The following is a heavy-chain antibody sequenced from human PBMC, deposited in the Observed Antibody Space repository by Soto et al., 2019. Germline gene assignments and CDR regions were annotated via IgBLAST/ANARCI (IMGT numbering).Heavy chain of an antibody. Sequence: ASVKVSCKASGYTFTSYAMHWVRQAPGQRLEWMGWINAGNGNTKYSQKFQGRVTITRDTSASTAYMELSSLRSEDTAVYYCARGGITIFGVVTKGPYYYYGMVVWGQGTTVTVSS. CDR3: ARGGITIFGVVTKGPYYYYGMVV. CDR1: GYTFTSYA. V-gene: IGHV1-3*01. J-gene: IGHJ6*02. CDR2: INAGNGNT. D-gene: IGHD3-3*01.